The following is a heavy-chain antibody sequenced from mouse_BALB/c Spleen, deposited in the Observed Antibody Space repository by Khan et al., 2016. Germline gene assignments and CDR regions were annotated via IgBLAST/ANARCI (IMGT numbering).Heavy chain of an antibody. CDR3: ARVYDAYSALFGY. CDR2: NYPGDGRT. CDR1: GYAFTSYY. V-gene: IGHV1S56*01. J-gene: IGHJ3*01. D-gene: IGHD2-3*01. Sequence: QVQLKESGPELVKPGASVKMSCKASGYAFTSYYIHWVKQRPGQGLEWIGWNYPGDGRTNYNEKFRGRTTLTADKSSSTAYMLLSSMTSEDSAVDFCARVYDAYSALFGYWGQGTLVPVSA.